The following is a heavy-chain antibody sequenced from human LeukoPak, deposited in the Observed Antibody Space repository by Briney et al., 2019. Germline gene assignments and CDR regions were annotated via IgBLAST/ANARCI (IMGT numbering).Heavy chain of an antibody. CDR1: GYTFTGYY. V-gene: IGHV1-2*02. CDR2: INPNSGGT. CDR3: ARAIRPGPTIFGVVNYYYYYMDV. D-gene: IGHD3-3*01. Sequence: AASVTVSCTASGYTFTGYYMHWVRQAPGQGLEWMGWINPNSGGTNYAQKFQGRVTMTRDTSISTAYMDLSRLRSDDTAVYYCARAIRPGPTIFGVVNYYYYYMDVWGKGTTVTVSS. J-gene: IGHJ6*03.